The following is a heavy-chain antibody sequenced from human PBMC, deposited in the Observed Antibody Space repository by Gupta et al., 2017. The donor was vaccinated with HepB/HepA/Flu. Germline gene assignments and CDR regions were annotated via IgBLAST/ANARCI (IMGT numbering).Heavy chain of an antibody. CDR1: GFTVSSNY. D-gene: IGHD5-18*01. CDR2: SYSGGST. Sequence: EVQLAESGGGLVQPGGSLRLSCAASGFTVSSNYMSWVRQAPGKGLEWVSGSYSGGSTYYADSVKGRFTSSRDNSKNTLYLQMNSLRAEATDVDYCARDVGYSYGRKYYYYYGMDVWGQGTKVTVSS. CDR3: ARDVGYSYGRKYYYYYGMDV. J-gene: IGHJ6*02. V-gene: IGHV3-66*01.